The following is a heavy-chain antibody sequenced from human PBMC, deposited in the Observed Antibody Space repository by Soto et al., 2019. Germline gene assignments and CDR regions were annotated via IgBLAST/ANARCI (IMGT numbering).Heavy chain of an antibody. CDR1: GFSFSTYS. Sequence: PGGSLRLSCAASGFSFSTYSMNWVRQAPGEGLEWVSYISGSSTTIYYADSVKGRFTISRDNAKNSLYLQMNSLRAEDTAVYYCARDQSGYNVLTGYGTDYWGQGILVTVS. CDR2: ISGSSTTI. J-gene: IGHJ4*02. V-gene: IGHV3-48*04. CDR3: ARDQSGYNVLTGYGTDY. D-gene: IGHD3-9*01.